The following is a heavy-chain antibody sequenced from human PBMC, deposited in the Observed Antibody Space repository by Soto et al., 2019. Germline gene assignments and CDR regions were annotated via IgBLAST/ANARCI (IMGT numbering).Heavy chain of an antibody. CDR2: FESGGSI. J-gene: IGHJ4*02. CDR1: GFSFRTNY. CDR3: ARAGVTPDFFDY. Sequence: LRLSCAASGFSFRTNYMTWVRQAPGKGLEWVSVFESGGSIYYAESVKGRFIISRDYAKNTVYLQMNSLRAEDTAVYYCARAGVTPDFFDYWGQGTLVTVSS. V-gene: IGHV3-53*01. D-gene: IGHD2-21*02.